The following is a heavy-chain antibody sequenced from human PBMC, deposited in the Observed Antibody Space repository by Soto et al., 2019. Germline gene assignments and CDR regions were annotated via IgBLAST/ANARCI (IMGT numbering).Heavy chain of an antibody. D-gene: IGHD2-2*02. CDR2: ISSRSDI. V-gene: IGHV3-21*01. Sequence: GGSLRLSCVGSGFTFSTYSINWVRQAPGKGLEWVSSISSRSDIYYADAVKGRFTISRDNAKNSVSLQMNSLRAEDTAVYYCAREYTAWPLAYGLDVWGQGTTVTVSS. CDR3: AREYTAWPLAYGLDV. CDR1: GFTFSTYS. J-gene: IGHJ6*02.